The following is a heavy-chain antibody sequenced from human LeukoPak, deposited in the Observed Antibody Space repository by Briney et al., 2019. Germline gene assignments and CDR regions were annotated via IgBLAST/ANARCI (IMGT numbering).Heavy chain of an antibody. CDR2: IYYSGIT. D-gene: IGHD4-17*01. CDR3: ARDQYGDYDFDY. V-gene: IGHV4-59*01. J-gene: IGHJ4*02. Sequence: PSETPSLTCTVSGDSISRYYWSWIRQPPGKGLEWIAYIYYSGITNYNPSLKSRVTISVDTSKNQFSLKLSSVTAADTAVYYCARDQYGDYDFDYWGQGTLVTVSS. CDR1: GDSISRYY.